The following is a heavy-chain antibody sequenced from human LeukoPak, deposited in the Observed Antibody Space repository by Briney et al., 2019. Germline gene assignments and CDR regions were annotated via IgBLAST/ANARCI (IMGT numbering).Heavy chain of an antibody. V-gene: IGHV1-18*01. CDR3: ARAYYYDSSGYGTFDP. J-gene: IGHJ5*02. D-gene: IGHD3-22*01. CDR1: GCTLTSYG. Sequence: EASVKVSCKASGCTLTSYGISWVRQAPGQGLEWMGWISAYNGNTNYAQKLQGRGTMTTDTSTSTAYMELRSLRSDDTAVYYCARAYYYDSSGYGTFDPWGQGTLVTVSS. CDR2: ISAYNGNT.